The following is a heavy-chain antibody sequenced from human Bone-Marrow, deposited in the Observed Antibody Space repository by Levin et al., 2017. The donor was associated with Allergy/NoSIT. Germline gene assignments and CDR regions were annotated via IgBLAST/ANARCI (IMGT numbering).Heavy chain of an antibody. V-gene: IGHV1-8*01. J-gene: IGHJ6*02. CDR2: MNPNSGNT. Sequence: GESLKISCKASGYTFSTYDITWVRQATGQGLEWVGWMNPNSGNTAYAQRFQGRVTMTRDTSISPAYMELSSLTSEDTAVYYCARAVRNQLVSDVWGQGTTVSVSS. D-gene: IGHD2-2*01. CDR3: ARAVRNQLVSDV. CDR1: GYTFSTYD.